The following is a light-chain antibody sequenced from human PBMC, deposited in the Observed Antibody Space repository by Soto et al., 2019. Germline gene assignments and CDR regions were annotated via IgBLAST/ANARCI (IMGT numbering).Light chain of an antibody. CDR3: QQYNSPWT. V-gene: IGKV1-5*03. J-gene: IGKJ1*01. CDR2: TAS. Sequence: DIQMTQSPSTLSASVGDRVTITCRASQSVSSWLAWYQQKPGKAPNLLIYTASSLESGVPSRFSGSGSVTEFTLTISSLQPDDFATYYCQQYNSPWTFGQGATVEIK. CDR1: QSVSSW.